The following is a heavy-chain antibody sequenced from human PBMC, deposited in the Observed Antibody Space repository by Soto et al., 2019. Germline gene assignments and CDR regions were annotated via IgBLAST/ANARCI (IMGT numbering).Heavy chain of an antibody. D-gene: IGHD3-3*01. CDR3: ARVIWSGHLTSDL. V-gene: IGHV3-48*02. Sequence: EVQVVESGGGLVQPGGSLRLSCAASGFTFSSNSMNWVRQAPGKGLEWISYISSSSSTIYADSVKGRFTISRDNAKNSLYLQMNSLRDEDTAVYYSARVIWSGHLTSDLWGQGTLVTVPS. CDR1: GFTFSSNS. J-gene: IGHJ5*02. CDR2: ISSSSSTI.